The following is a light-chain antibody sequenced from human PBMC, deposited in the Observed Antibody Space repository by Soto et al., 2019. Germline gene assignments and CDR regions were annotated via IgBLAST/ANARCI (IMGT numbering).Light chain of an antibody. Sequence: AVFTQEPSLTVSPGGTVTLTFGSSTGAVTSGHYPYWFQQKPGQAPRTLIYDTSNKHSWTPARFSGSLLGGKAALTLSGAQPEDEAEYYCLLSYSGARPYVFGTGTKVTVL. J-gene: IGLJ1*01. V-gene: IGLV7-46*01. CDR3: LLSYSGARPYV. CDR1: TGAVTSGHY. CDR2: DTS.